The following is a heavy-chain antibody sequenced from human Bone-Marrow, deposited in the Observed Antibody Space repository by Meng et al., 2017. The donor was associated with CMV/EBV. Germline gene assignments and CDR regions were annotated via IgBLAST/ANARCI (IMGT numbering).Heavy chain of an antibody. CDR2: MNPNSGNT. V-gene: IGHV1-8*03. J-gene: IGHJ5*02. D-gene: IGHD3-22*01. CDR1: GYTFTGYY. Sequence: ASVKVSCKASGYTFTGYYMHWVRQAPGQGLEWMGWMNPNSGNTGYAQKFQGRVTITRNTSISTAYMELSSLRSEDTAVYYCARAYLEDDYYDSSGYRGWFDPWGQGTLVTVSS. CDR3: ARAYLEDDYYDSSGYRGWFDP.